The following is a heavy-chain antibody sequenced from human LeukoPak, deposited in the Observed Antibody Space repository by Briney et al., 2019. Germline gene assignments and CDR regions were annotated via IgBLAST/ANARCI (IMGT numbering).Heavy chain of an antibody. D-gene: IGHD2-2*01. CDR2: IWYDGSNK. V-gene: IGHV3-33*01. CDR1: GFTFSSYG. J-gene: IGHJ4*02. Sequence: PGRSLRLSCAASGFTFSSYGMRWVRQAPGKXLECVSVIWYDGSNKYYADYVKGRFTLSRDNSKNPLYLQMNSLRAEDTAVYYCARGAKYCSSTSCPNIMLFDYWGQGTLVTVSS. CDR3: ARGAKYCSSTSCPNIMLFDY.